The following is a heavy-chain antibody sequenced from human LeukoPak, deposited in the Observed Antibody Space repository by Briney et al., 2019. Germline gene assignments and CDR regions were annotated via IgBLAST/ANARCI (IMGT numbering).Heavy chain of an antibody. Sequence: AAVKVSCQASGYTFTSYGISWVRQAPGKGRAWVGWISDYNGNTNYAQKLQGRVNMTTDTSTSTAYMELRSLRSDDTAVYYCARDSSWKNYYYYYGMDVWGQGTTVTVSS. D-gene: IGHD2-2*01. J-gene: IGHJ6*02. V-gene: IGHV1-18*01. CDR3: ARDSSWKNYYYYYGMDV. CDR1: GYTFTSYG. CDR2: ISDYNGNT.